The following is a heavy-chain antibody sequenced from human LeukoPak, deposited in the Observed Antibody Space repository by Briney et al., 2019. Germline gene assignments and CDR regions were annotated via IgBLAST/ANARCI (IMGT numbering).Heavy chain of an antibody. CDR2: IYSGGST. J-gene: IGHJ4*02. Sequence: PGGSLRLSCAASGFTVSSNYMSWVRQAPGKGLEWASVIYSGGSTYYADSVKGRFTISRDNSKNTLYLQMNSLRAEDTAVYYCATTVTTGNFDYWGQGTLVTVSS. CDR1: GFTVSSNY. V-gene: IGHV3-66*01. D-gene: IGHD4-17*01. CDR3: ATTVTTGNFDY.